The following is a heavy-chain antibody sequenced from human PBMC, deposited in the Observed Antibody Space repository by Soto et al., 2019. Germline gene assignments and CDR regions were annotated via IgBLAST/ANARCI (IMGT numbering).Heavy chain of an antibody. CDR3: ARIRIAARGSYYYYYYGMDV. D-gene: IGHD6-6*01. V-gene: IGHV4-34*01. CDR2: INHSGST. Sequence: PSETLSLTCAVYGGSFSGYYWSWIRQPPGKGLEWIGEINHSGSTNYNPSLKSRVTISVDTSKNQFSLKLSSVTAAPTAVYYCARIRIAARGSYYYYYYGMDVWGQGTTVT. CDR1: GGSFSGYY. J-gene: IGHJ6*02.